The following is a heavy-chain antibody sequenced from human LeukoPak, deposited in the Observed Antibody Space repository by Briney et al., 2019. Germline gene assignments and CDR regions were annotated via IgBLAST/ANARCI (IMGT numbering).Heavy chain of an antibody. CDR3: ARYAVGASFDY. J-gene: IGHJ4*02. D-gene: IGHD1-26*01. CDR2: ITYSGST. Sequence: SETLSLTCTVSGDSISSHYRSWIRQPPGKGLEWIGYITYSGSTNYNPSLKSRVTISVDTSKIQFSLRLSSVTAADTAVYYCARYAVGASFDYWGQGTLVTVSS. CDR1: GDSISSHY. V-gene: IGHV4-59*11.